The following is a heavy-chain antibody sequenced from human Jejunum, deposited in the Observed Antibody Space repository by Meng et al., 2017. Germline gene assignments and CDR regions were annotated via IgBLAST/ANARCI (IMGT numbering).Heavy chain of an antibody. CDR3: AHRLGPSSRSWDVGYFDY. V-gene: IGHV2-5*02. J-gene: IGHJ4*02. CDR1: GFSLSTSGVG. D-gene: IGHD6-13*01. Sequence: QITLKKSGPKLVKPTQTPTLTCTFSGFSLSTSGVGVGWIRQPPGKALDYLALIYWDDDKRYSPSLRSRLTIAKDTSKNQVVLTMTNMDPVDTATYYCAHRLGPSSRSWDVGYFDYWGQGTLVTVSS. CDR2: IYWDDDK.